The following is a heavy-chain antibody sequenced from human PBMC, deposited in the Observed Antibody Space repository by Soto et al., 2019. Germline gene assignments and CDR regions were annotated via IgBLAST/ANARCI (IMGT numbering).Heavy chain of an antibody. D-gene: IGHD3-3*01. CDR3: AHRVLRTVFGLVTTTAIYFDF. V-gene: IGHV2-5*02. J-gene: IGHJ4*02. CDR1: GFSLTTSGVG. Sequence: QITLNESGPTQVKPRQTLTLTCTFSGFSLTTSGVGVGWIRQSPGKAPEWLALIYWDDDKRYSPSLKSRLTTTKDTSKNQVGLTMTYLDPADTATYYCAHRVLRTVFGLVTTTAIYFDFWGQGTPVAVSS. CDR2: IYWDDDK.